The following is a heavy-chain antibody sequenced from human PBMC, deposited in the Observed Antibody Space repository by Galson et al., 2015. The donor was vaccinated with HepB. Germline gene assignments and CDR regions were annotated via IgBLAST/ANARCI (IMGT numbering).Heavy chain of an antibody. CDR3: AADPYYDDRSGYSNLFDP. CDR2: INPKNGDT. D-gene: IGHD3-22*01. V-gene: IGHV1-2*06. CDR1: GYTFTGYF. Sequence: SVKVSCKASGYTFTGYFMHWVRQAPGQGLEWMGRINPKNGDTDYARKFQGRVTMTRDMSRSTAYMELSSLRSDDTAVYYCAADPYYDDRSGYSNLFDPWGQGTLVTVSS. J-gene: IGHJ5*02.